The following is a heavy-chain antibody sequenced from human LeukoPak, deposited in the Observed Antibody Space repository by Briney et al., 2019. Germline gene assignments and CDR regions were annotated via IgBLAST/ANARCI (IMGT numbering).Heavy chain of an antibody. V-gene: IGHV1-24*01. CDR3: ASSPGYSSRVWFDP. CDR2: FDPEDGET. Sequence: ASVKVSCKVSGYTLTELSMHWVRQAPGKGLEWMGGFDPEDGETIYAQKFQGRVTMTEDTSTDTAYMELSSLRSEDTAVYYCASSPGYSSRVWFDPWGRGTLVTVSS. J-gene: IGHJ5*02. D-gene: IGHD6-13*01. CDR1: GYTLTELS.